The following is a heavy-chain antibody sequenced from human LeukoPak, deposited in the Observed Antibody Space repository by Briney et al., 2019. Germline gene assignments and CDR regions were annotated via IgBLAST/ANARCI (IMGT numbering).Heavy chain of an antibody. D-gene: IGHD3-16*02. J-gene: IGHJ4*02. V-gene: IGHV4-39*07. CDR3: ARERREPYDYVWGSYRYGLDY. CDR1: GGSISSSSYY. Sequence: SETLSPTCTVSGGSISSSSYYWGWIRQPPGKGLEWIGSIYYSGSTYYNPSLKRRVTISVDTSKNQFSLKLSPVTAAGTAVYYCARERREPYDYVWGSYRYGLDYWGQGTLVTVSS. CDR2: IYYSGST.